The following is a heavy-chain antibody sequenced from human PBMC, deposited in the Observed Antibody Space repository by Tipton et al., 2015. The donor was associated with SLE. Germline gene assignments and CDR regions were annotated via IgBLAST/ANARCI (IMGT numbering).Heavy chain of an antibody. CDR2: ISGDGGST. CDR1: GFTFDDYA. D-gene: IGHD3-10*01. CDR3: AKDIGYGSGSYPFDP. J-gene: IGHJ5*02. Sequence: SLRLSCAASGFTFDDYAMHWVRQAPGKGLEWVSLISGDGGSTYYADSVKGRFTISRDNSKNSLYLQMNSLRTEDTALYYCAKDIGYGSGSYPFDPWGQGTLVTVSS. V-gene: IGHV3-43*02.